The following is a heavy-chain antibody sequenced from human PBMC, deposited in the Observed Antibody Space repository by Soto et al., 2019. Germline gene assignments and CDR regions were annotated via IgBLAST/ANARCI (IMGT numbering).Heavy chain of an antibody. V-gene: IGHV3-23*01. CDR3: AKQPGYYDSSGYYQYFFDY. CDR1: GFTFNNYA. J-gene: IGHJ4*02. Sequence: GGSLRLSCAASGFTFNNYAMSWVRQAPGKGLEWVSALSTSGASTYYADSVEGRFTISRDNSKSTLYLQMNSLRVEDSAVYYCAKQPGYYDSSGYYQYFFDYWGQGTPVTVSS. D-gene: IGHD3-22*01. CDR2: LSTSGAST.